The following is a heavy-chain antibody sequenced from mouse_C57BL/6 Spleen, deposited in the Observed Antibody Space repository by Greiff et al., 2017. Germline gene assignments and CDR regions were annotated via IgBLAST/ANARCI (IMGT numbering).Heavy chain of an antibody. D-gene: IGHD4-1*01. V-gene: IGHV6-6*01. CDR2: IRNKANNHAT. CDR3: TRPRANWDPYYYAMDY. Sequence: EVMLVESGGGLVQPGGSMKLSCAASGFTFSDAWMDWVRQSPEKGLEWVAEIRNKANNHATYYAESVKGRFTISRDDSKSSVYLQMNSLRAEDTGIYYCTRPRANWDPYYYAMDYWGQGTSVTVSS. CDR1: GFTFSDAW. J-gene: IGHJ4*01.